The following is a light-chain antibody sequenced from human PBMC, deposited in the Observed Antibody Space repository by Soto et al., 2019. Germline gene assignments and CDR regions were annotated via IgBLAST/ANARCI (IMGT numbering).Light chain of an antibody. CDR1: QSISSY. V-gene: IGKV1-39*01. CDR2: AAS. J-gene: IGKJ3*01. Sequence: DIQMTQSPSSLSASVGDRVTITCRASQSISSYLNWYQQKPGKAPKLLIYAASSLQSGVPSRFSGSGSGTDFTLTIISLQPEDFATYYCQQSYSTPPITFGPGTKVDIK. CDR3: QQSYSTPPIT.